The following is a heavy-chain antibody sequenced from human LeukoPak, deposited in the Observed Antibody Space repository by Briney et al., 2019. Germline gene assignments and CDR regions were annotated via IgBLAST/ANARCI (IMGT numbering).Heavy chain of an antibody. CDR3: ARGFSEEGWFDP. Sequence: SETLSLTCTVSGGSMSSFYWSWIRQPLGKGLEWIGYMYYRGRTNYNPSLKSRVTTSVDASKNQISLNLTSVTAADTAVYYCARGFSEEGWFDPWGPGTLVTVSS. CDR1: GGSMSSFY. J-gene: IGHJ5*02. CDR2: MYYRGRT. V-gene: IGHV4-59*01.